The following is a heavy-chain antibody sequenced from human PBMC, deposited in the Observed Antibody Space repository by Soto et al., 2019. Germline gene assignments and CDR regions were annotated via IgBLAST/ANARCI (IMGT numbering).Heavy chain of an antibody. V-gene: IGHV1-69*01. J-gene: IGHJ6*01. CDR1: GGTFSNYA. CDR3: ASRHIAAVSYHYYGMDV. Sequence: QVQLVQSGAEAKKPGSSVKVSCKASGGTFSNYAIIWVRQDPGQGLEWMGGIIPIFGVTNYAQKFRGRVTITADESASSAYMELSSLRSADTAVYFCASRHIAAVSYHYYGMDVW. CDR2: IIPIFGVT. D-gene: IGHD6-13*01.